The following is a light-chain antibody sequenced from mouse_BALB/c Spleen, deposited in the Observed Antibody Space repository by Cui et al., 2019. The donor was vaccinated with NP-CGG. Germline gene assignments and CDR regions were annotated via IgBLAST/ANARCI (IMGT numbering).Light chain of an antibody. J-gene: IGLJ1*01. CDR2: GTN. V-gene: IGLV1*01. CDR1: TGAVTTTNY. CDR3: ALWYSNHWV. Sequence: QAVVTQESALTTSPGETVTLTCLSSTGAVTTTNYANWVQEKPDHLFTGLIGGTNNRAPGVPARFSRSLIGDKAALTITGAQSEDEGIYFCALWYSNHWVFGGGTKLTVL.